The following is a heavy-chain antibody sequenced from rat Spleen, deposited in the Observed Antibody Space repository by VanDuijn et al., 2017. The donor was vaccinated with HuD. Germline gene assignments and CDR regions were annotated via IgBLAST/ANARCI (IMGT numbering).Heavy chain of an antibody. J-gene: IGHJ4*01. Sequence: EVQLQESGPGLVKPSQSLSLTCSVTGFSITNTYRWNWIRKFPGNKLEWMGYIDSAGSTNYNPSLKSRISITRDTSKNQFFLQVNSVTTEDTATYYCARSAILRIVRDVMDAWGQGTSVTVSS. CDR1: GFSITNTYR. D-gene: IGHD1-6*01. V-gene: IGHV3-3*01. CDR3: ARSAILRIVRDVMDA. CDR2: IDSAGST.